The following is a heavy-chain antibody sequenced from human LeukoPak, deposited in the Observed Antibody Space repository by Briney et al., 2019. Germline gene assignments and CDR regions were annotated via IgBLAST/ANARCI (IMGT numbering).Heavy chain of an antibody. Sequence: GGSLRLSCAASGFTFSDYYMSWIRQAPGKGLEWVSYISSSGSTIYYADSVKGRFTISRDNAKNSLYLQMNSLRAEDTAVYYCARNHKNWNYERSNYYYYYMDVWGKGTTVTVSS. CDR2: ISSSGSTI. J-gene: IGHJ6*03. D-gene: IGHD1-7*01. CDR3: ARNHKNWNYERSNYYYYYMDV. V-gene: IGHV3-11*01. CDR1: GFTFSDYY.